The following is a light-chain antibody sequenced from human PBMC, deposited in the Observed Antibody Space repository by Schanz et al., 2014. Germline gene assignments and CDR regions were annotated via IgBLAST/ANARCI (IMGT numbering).Light chain of an antibody. CDR3: HSYDTSLAGQV. J-gene: IGLJ1*01. Sequence: QSALTQPASVSGSPGQSITISCTGTSSDVGGYNYVSWYQQHPGKAPKLMIYDVSKRPSGVPDRFSGSKSGNTDSMIISGLQAEDEADYYCHSYDTSLAGQVFGTGTKLTVL. CDR2: DVS. CDR1: SSDVGGYNY. V-gene: IGLV2-14*01.